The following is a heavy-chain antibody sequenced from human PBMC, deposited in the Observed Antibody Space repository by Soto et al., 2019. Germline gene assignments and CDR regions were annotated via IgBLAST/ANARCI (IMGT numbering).Heavy chain of an antibody. V-gene: IGHV1-2*02. D-gene: IGHD1-1*01. CDR1: GYTFTDHY. J-gene: IGHJ5*02. Sequence: QVKLVQSGAEVKEPGASVKVSCRTSGYTFTDHYINWVRQAPGQGPEYMGWIHPNSGDTKYTQRLQSRVTMARDTSISTACMVLRRLTSNDTDVYYCERDISSQSWKSFDPWGQGTLVTVSS. CDR3: ERDISSQSWKSFDP. CDR2: IHPNSGDT.